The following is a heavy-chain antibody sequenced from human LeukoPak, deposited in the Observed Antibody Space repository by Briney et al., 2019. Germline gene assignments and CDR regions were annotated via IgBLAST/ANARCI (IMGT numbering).Heavy chain of an antibody. D-gene: IGHD3-16*01. CDR2: ITSGGSVI. Sequence: GRSLRLSCVASGFTFKTYHMNWVRQAPGKGLEWLSGITSGGSVIYYADSVKGRFTISRDDAMNSVFLQMSGLTVDDTAVYYCARSGLADLGDDTSFGGTPFDSWGQGTLVIVSS. V-gene: IGHV3-48*03. CDR3: ARSGLADLGDDTSFGGTPFDS. J-gene: IGHJ4*02. CDR1: GFTFKTYH.